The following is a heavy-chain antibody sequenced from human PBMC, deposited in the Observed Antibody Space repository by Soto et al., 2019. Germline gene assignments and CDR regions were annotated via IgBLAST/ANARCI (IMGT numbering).Heavy chain of an antibody. D-gene: IGHD6-19*01. CDR2: IGDSGGTT. V-gene: IGHV3-23*01. CDR3: EKGRLPVAGYFDY. Sequence: EVQLLESGGGLVQPGGSLRLSCAASGLTCSSYAMSWVRQSPGRGLVWVSTIGDSGGTTYYADSVKGRFTISRDNSKNTLYLQWNGLGDEDTAVYYCEKGRLPVAGYFDYWGQGTLVHVSS. CDR1: GLTCSSYA. J-gene: IGHJ4*02.